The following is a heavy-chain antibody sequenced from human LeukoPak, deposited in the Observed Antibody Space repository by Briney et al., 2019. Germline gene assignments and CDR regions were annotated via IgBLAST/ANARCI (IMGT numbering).Heavy chain of an antibody. V-gene: IGHV3-23*01. CDR1: GFTFSKGW. D-gene: IGHD5-18*01. CDR2: ISGSGGST. Sequence: GGSLRLSCVASGFTFSKGWMSWVRQAPGKGLEWVSAISGSGGSTYYADSVKGRFTISRDNSKNTLYLQMNSLRAEDTAVYYCAKGDKSGYSYGFVDYWGQGTLVTVSS. CDR3: AKGDKSGYSYGFVDY. J-gene: IGHJ4*02.